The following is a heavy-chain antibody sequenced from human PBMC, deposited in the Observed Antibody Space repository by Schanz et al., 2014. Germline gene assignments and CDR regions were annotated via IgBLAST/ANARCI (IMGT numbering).Heavy chain of an antibody. Sequence: VQLVESGGGVVRPGRSLRLSCAASGFTFNNYGMHWVRQAPGKGLEWVSRTSHDGSFTTFADSVKGRFTISRDNARNTLYLQMNSLRAEDTAVYYCTRDTDYHFDYWGQGTLVTVSS. D-gene: IGHD4-17*01. V-gene: IGHV3-74*01. CDR2: TSHDGSFT. CDR1: GFTFNNYG. J-gene: IGHJ4*02. CDR3: TRDTDYHFDY.